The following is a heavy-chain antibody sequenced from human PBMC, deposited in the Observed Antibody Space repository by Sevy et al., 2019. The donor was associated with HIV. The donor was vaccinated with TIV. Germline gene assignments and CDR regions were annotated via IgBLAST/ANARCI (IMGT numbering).Heavy chain of an antibody. CDR3: ARDPQGSGSYYKGYYFDY. D-gene: IGHD3-10*01. V-gene: IGHV1-18*01. CDR2: ISAYNGNT. J-gene: IGHJ4*02. Sequence: ASVKVSCKASGYTFTSYGISWVRQAPGQGLEWMGWISAYNGNTNYAQKLQGRVTMTTDTSTSTAYMELRSLRSDDTAVYYCARDPQGSGSYYKGYYFDYWGQGTLVTVSS. CDR1: GYTFTSYG.